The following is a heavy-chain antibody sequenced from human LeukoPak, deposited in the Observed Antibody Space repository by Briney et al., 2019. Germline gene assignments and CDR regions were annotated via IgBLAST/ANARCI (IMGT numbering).Heavy chain of an antibody. V-gene: IGHV4-59*01. J-gene: IGHJ6*02. CDR2: IYYSGST. D-gene: IGHD3-10*01. CDR3: ARDPYGSGFMDV. CDR1: GGSISSYY. Sequence: SETLSLTCTVSGGSISSYYWSWIRQPPGKGLEWIGYIYYSGSTNYNPSLKSRVTISVDTSKNQFSLKLSSVTAADTAVYYCARDPYGSGFMDVWGQGTTVTVSS.